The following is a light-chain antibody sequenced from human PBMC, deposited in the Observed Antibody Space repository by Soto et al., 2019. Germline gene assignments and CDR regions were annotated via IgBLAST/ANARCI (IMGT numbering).Light chain of an antibody. V-gene: IGKV1-5*03. CDR1: QTISSW. J-gene: IGKJ1*01. CDR2: KAS. CDR3: QHYNSYSEA. Sequence: DIQMTQSHSTLSGSVGDRVTITFRASQTISSWLAWYQQKPGKAPKLLIYKASTLKSGVPSRFSGSGSGTEFTLTISSLQPDDFATYYCQHYNSYSEAFGQGTKVDIK.